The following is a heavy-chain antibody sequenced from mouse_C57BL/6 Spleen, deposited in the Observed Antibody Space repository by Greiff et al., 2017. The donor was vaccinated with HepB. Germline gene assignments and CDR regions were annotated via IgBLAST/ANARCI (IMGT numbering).Heavy chain of an antibody. Sequence: QVQLQQPGAELVKPGASVKLSCKASGYTFTSYWMHWVKQRPGQGLEWIGMIHHNSGSTNYNEKFKSKATLTVDKSSSTAYMQLSSLTSEDSAVYYCARLEGTGTRYFDVWGTGTTVTVSS. J-gene: IGHJ1*03. CDR3: ARLEGTGTRYFDV. V-gene: IGHV1-64*01. CDR1: GYTFTSYW. CDR2: IHHNSGST. D-gene: IGHD4-1*01.